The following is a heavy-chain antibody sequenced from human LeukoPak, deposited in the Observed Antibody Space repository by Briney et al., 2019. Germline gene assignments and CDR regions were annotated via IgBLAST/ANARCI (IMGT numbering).Heavy chain of an antibody. CDR1: GFTFSTFA. CDR3: AELGITMIGGV. J-gene: IGHJ6*04. D-gene: IGHD3-10*02. Sequence: GGSLRLSCEASGFTFSTFAMNWVRQAPGKGLEWVSYISSSGSTIYYADSVKGRFTISRDNAKNSLYLQMNSLRAEDTAVYYCAELGITMIGGVWGKGTTVTISS. CDR2: ISSSGSTI. V-gene: IGHV3-48*03.